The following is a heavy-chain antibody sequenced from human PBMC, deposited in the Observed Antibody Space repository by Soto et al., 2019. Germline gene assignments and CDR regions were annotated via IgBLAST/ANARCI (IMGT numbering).Heavy chain of an antibody. D-gene: IGHD3-10*01. V-gene: IGHV5-51*01. CDR2: IYPGDSDT. CDR1: GYTFTTYW. J-gene: IGHJ6*02. Sequence: PGESLKISCKGYGYTFTTYWNGWVCQMPGKGLEWMGIIYPGDSDTRYSPSFQGQVTISADKSINTAYLQWSSLKASDTAMYYCARRSGDRSRSYGLDVWGQGTTVTVSS. CDR3: ARRSGDRSRSYGLDV.